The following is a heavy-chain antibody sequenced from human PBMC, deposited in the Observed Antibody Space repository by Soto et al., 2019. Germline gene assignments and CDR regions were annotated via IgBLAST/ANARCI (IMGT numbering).Heavy chain of an antibody. CDR3: AESAMVRGGGWFDP. V-gene: IGHV3-23*01. CDR2: ISGSGANT. D-gene: IGHD3-10*01. CDR1: RFTFSTYA. Sequence: EVQLLESGGGLVQPGGSLRLSCAASRFTFSTYAMSWVRQAPGKGLEWVSDISGSGANTYYADSVKGRFTISRDNSKNTLYRQMNRLRAEDRAVYYCAESAMVRGGGWFDPWGQGTLVTVSS. J-gene: IGHJ5*02.